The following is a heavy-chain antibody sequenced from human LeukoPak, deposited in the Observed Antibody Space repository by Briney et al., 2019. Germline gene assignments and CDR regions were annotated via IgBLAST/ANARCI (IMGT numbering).Heavy chain of an antibody. V-gene: IGHV3-48*03. Sequence: SGGSLRLSCAASGFTLMSYEMNCVRQAPEKGVEWGSYISSSGSTIYYADSVKGRFTISRDNAKNSLYLQMNTLRAEDTAVYYCARAYRSSWYQWFDPWGQGTLVTVSS. J-gene: IGHJ5*02. D-gene: IGHD6-13*01. CDR3: ARAYRSSWYQWFDP. CDR2: ISSSGSTI. CDR1: GFTLMSYE.